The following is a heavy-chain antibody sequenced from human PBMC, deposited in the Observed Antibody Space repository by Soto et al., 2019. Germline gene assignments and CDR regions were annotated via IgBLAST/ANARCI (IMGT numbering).Heavy chain of an antibody. CDR3: ATPSAQYSSGWPLDY. CDR1: GYTLTELS. V-gene: IGHV1-24*01. Sequence: ASVKVSCKVSGYTLTELSMHWVRQAPGKGLEWMGGFDPEDGETIYAQKFQGRVTMTEDTSTDTAYMELSSLRSEDTAVYYCATPSAQYSSGWPLDYWGQGTLVTVSS. J-gene: IGHJ4*02. D-gene: IGHD6-19*01. CDR2: FDPEDGET.